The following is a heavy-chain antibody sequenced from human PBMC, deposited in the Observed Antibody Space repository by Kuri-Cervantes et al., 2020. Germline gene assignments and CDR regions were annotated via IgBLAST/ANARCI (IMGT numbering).Heavy chain of an antibody. CDR2: IYHSGST. CDR3: ARIFYDFWSGYPRVFDY. V-gene: IGHV4-30-2*04. D-gene: IGHD3-3*01. Sequence: WVRQMPGKGLEWIGYIYHSGSTYYNPSLKSRVTILVDRSKNQFSLKLSSVTAADTAVYYCARIFYDFWSGYPRVFDYWGQGTLVTVSS. J-gene: IGHJ4*02.